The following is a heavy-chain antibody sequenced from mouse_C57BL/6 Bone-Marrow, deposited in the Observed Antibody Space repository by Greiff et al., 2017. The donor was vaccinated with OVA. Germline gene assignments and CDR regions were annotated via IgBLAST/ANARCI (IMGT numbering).Heavy chain of an antibody. CDR2: IDPSDSYT. CDR1: GYTFTSYW. D-gene: IGHD1-1*01. CDR3: ARDYYGSSYGWYFDV. V-gene: IGHV1-50*01. Sequence: VQLQQPGAELVKPGASVKLSCKASGYTFTSYWMQWVKQRPGQGLEWIGEIDPSDSYTNYNQKFKGKATLTVDTSSSTAYMQLSSLTSEDSAVYYCARDYYGSSYGWYFDVWGTGTTVTVSS. J-gene: IGHJ1*03.